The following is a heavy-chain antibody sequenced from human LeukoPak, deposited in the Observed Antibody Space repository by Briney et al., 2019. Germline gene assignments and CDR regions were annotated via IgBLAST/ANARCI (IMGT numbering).Heavy chain of an antibody. V-gene: IGHV1-8*01. CDR1: GYTFTSYD. Sequence: GASVKVSCKASGYTFTSYDINWVRQATGQGLEWMGWMNPNSGNTGYAQKLQGRVTMTTDTSTSTAYMELRSLRSDDTAVYYCAREMVRGVRGAFDIWGQGTMVTVSS. CDR2: MNPNSGNT. J-gene: IGHJ3*02. CDR3: AREMVRGVRGAFDI. D-gene: IGHD3-10*01.